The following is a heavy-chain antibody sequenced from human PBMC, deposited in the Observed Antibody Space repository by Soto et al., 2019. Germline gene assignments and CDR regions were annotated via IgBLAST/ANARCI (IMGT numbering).Heavy chain of an antibody. V-gene: IGHV4-30-4*01. CDR1: GGSISSGDYY. CDR3: ARFWASWIIDY. CDR2: IYHSGST. D-gene: IGHD2-2*01. Sequence: PSETLSLICTVSGGSISSGDYYWSWIRQPPGKGLEWIGYIYHSGSTYYNPSLKSRVTISVDTSKNQFSLKLSSVTAADTAVYYCARFWASWIIDYWGQGTLVTVSS. J-gene: IGHJ4*02.